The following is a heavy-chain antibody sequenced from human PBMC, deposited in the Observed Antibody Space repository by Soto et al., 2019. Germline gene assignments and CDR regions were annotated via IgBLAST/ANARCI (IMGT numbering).Heavy chain of an antibody. CDR1: GYSFTSYW. V-gene: IGHV5-10-1*01. CDR3: ARHWSYYYGSGSRDYGMGV. Sequence: PGESLKISCKGSGYSFTSYWISWVRQMPGKGLEWMGRIDPSDSYTNYSPSFQGHVTISADKSISTAYLQWSSLKASDTAMYYCARHWSYYYGSGSRDYGMGVWGQGTTVTVSS. J-gene: IGHJ6*02. CDR2: IDPSDSYT. D-gene: IGHD3-10*01.